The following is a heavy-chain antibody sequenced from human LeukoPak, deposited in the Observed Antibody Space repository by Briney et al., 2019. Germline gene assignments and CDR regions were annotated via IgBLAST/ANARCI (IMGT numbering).Heavy chain of an antibody. D-gene: IGHD3-3*01. CDR3: ARVGNYDFWSGYKPHFDY. CDR2: INAGNGNT. CDR1: GYTFTSYA. J-gene: IGHJ4*02. Sequence: EASVKVSCKASGYTFTSYAMHWVRQAPGQRLEWMGWINAGNGNTKYSQEFQGRVTITRDTSASTAYMELSSLRSEDMAVYYCARVGNYDFWSGYKPHFDYWGQGTLVTVSS. V-gene: IGHV1-3*03.